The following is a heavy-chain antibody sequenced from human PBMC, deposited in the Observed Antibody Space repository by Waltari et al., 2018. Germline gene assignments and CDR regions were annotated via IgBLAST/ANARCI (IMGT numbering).Heavy chain of an antibody. V-gene: IGHV4-38-2*01. CDR2: IYHSGNT. D-gene: IGHD6-6*01. CDR3: ARFSSSSSRGFWFGS. CDR1: GDSISSTYY. J-gene: IGHJ5*01. Sequence: QVQLQESGPGLVKPPETLSLTCAVSGDSISSTYYWGWVRQPPGKGLEWIGSIYHSGNTYYNPSLKSRVSISIDTSKNQFSLRLTSVTAADTAVYYCARFSSSSSRGFWFGSWGQGTLVTISS.